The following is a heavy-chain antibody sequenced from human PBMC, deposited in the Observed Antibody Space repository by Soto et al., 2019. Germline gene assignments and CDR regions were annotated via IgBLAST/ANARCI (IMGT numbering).Heavy chain of an antibody. CDR1: GFTFSSYS. D-gene: IGHD4-4*01. Sequence: GGSLRLSCAASGFTFSSYSMNWVRQAPGKGLEWVSYISSSSSTIYYADSVKGRFTISRDNAKNSLYLQMNSLRAEDTAVYYCARVFSPTVTTYWGNWFDPWGQGTLVTVSS. CDR2: ISSSSSTI. J-gene: IGHJ5*02. V-gene: IGHV3-48*01. CDR3: ARVFSPTVTTYWGNWFDP.